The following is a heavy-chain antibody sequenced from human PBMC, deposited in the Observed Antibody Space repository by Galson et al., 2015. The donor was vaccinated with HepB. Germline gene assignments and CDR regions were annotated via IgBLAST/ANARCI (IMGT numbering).Heavy chain of an antibody. J-gene: IGHJ4*02. V-gene: IGHV1-18*04. CDR2: ISAYNGNT. Sequence: SVKVSCKASGYTFTSYGISWVRQAPGQGLEWMGWISAYNGNTNYAQKLQGRVTMTTDTSTSTAYMKLRSLRSEDTATYHCARGQYCDSSTCQHWSGYLDYWGQGTLVPVSS. CDR1: GYTFTSYG. CDR3: ARGQYCDSSTCQHWSGYLDY. D-gene: IGHD2/OR15-2a*01.